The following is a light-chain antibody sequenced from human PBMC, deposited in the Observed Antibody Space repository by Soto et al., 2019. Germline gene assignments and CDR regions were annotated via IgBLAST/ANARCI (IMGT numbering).Light chain of an antibody. CDR3: QQYGSSRT. CDR1: QTVSNNY. V-gene: IGKV3-20*01. J-gene: IGKJ1*01. Sequence: EILFTQSPGTLSLSPREKATLSCRASQTVSNNYLAWYQQKPGQAPRLFIYGASTRATGIPDRFSGSGSGTDFTLTISRLEPEDFAVYYCQQYGSSRTFGQGTKVDIK. CDR2: GAS.